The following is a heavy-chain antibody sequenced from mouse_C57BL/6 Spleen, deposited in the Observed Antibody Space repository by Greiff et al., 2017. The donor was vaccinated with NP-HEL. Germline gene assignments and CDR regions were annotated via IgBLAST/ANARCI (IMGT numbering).Heavy chain of an antibody. V-gene: IGHV1-82*01. Sequence: VQLQESGPELVKPGASVKISCKASGYAFSSSWMNWVKQRPGKGLEWIGRIYPGDGDTNYNGKFKGKATLTADKSYSTAYMQLSSLTSEDAAVYFCARSFDYGYFDVWGTGTTVTVSS. CDR1: GYAFSSSW. J-gene: IGHJ1*03. CDR2: IYPGDGDT. CDR3: ARSFDYGYFDV.